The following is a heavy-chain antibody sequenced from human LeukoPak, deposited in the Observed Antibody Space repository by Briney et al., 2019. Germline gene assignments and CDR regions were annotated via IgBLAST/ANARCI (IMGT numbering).Heavy chain of an antibody. CDR3: ARYYYDSSGYYNLYYYYYGMDV. Sequence: IPSETLSLTCTVSGGSISSSSYYWGWIRQPPGKGLEWIGSIYYSGSTYYNPSLKSRVTISVDTSKNQFSLKLSSVTAADTAVYYCARYYYDSSGYYNLYYYYYGMDVWGQGTTVTVSS. V-gene: IGHV4-39*07. CDR2: IYYSGST. CDR1: GGSISSSSYY. D-gene: IGHD3-22*01. J-gene: IGHJ6*02.